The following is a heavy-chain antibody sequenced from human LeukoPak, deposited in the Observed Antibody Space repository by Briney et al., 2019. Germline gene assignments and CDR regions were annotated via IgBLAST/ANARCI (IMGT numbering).Heavy chain of an antibody. CDR1: GGSISSGGYS. CDR2: IYHSGST. Sequence: SETLSLTCAVSGGSISSGGYSWSWIRQPPGKGLEWIGYIYHSGSTYYNPSLKSRVTISVDRSKNQFSLKLSSVTAADTAVYYCVSYFYGSGSYYFDYWGQGTLVTVSS. V-gene: IGHV4-30-2*01. D-gene: IGHD3-10*01. CDR3: VSYFYGSGSYYFDY. J-gene: IGHJ4*02.